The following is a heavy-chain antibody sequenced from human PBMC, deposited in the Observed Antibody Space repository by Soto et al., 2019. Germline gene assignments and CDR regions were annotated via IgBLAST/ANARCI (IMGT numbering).Heavy chain of an antibody. V-gene: IGHV3-48*01. J-gene: IGHJ5*02. CDR1: GFAFGTSS. CDR2: ISSSSSTI. Sequence: GGSLRLSCAASGFAFGTSSMNWVRQAPGKGLEWISYISSSSSTIYYADAVKGRFTISRDTAKNSLYLQMSSLRAEDTAVYYCARDNDDILTGYFFDPWGQGTLVTVSS. CDR3: ARDNDDILTGYFFDP. D-gene: IGHD3-9*01.